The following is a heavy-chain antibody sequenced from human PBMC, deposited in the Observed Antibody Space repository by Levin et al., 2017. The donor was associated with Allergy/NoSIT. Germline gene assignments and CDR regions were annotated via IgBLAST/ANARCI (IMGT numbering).Heavy chain of an antibody. CDR3: AREKGYYDFWSGYRNDAFDI. CDR1: GGSISSYY. J-gene: IGHJ3*02. Sequence: GSLRLSCTVSGGSISSYYWSWIRQPPGKGLEWIGYIYYSGSTNYNPSLKSRVTISVDTSKNQFSLKLSSVTAADTAVYYCAREKGYYDFWSGYRNDAFDIWGQGTMVTVSS. V-gene: IGHV4-59*01. D-gene: IGHD3-3*01. CDR2: IYYSGST.